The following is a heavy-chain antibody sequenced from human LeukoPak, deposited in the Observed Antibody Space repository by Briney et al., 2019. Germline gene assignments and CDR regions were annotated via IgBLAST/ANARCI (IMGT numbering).Heavy chain of an antibody. CDR1: GFTFSSYA. CDR2: IGGSGSRG. V-gene: IGHV3-23*01. J-gene: IGHJ4*02. Sequence: GGSLRLSCAASGFTFSSYAMSWVRQAPGKGLEWVSAIGGSGSRGYHADSVKGRFTISRDNSRNTLYLQMNSLRAEDTAVYYCARAYADSGDYEAYWGQGTLVTVSS. D-gene: IGHD4-17*01. CDR3: ARAYADSGDYEAY.